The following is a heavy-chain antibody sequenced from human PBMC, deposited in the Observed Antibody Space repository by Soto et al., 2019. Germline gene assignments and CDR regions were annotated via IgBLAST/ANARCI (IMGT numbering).Heavy chain of an antibody. CDR1: GSTFTSYT. CDR3: VRDRRELPKDYYFDY. Sequence: VSVKVSCKASGSTFTSYTIHWVRQAPGQRLEWTGCINAGNGDTKYSQNFQGRVTITRDTSASTAYMELSSLRSEDTAVYLCVRDRRELPKDYYFDYWGQGTLVTVSS. CDR2: INAGNGDT. D-gene: IGHD1-26*01. V-gene: IGHV1-3*01. J-gene: IGHJ4*02.